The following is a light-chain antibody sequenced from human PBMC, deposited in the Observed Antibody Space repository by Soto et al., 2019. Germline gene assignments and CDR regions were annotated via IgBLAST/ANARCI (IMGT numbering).Light chain of an antibody. V-gene: IGLV2-14*01. Sequence: QSVLTQPASVSGSPGQSITISCTGTSSDVGGYNYVSWYQQHPGKAPKLMIYEVSNRPSGVSNRFSGSKSGNTASLTISGLQDEDEADYYCSSYTSSSTLLFGGGTKLTVL. CDR3: SSYTSSSTLL. J-gene: IGLJ2*01. CDR2: EVS. CDR1: SSDVGGYNY.